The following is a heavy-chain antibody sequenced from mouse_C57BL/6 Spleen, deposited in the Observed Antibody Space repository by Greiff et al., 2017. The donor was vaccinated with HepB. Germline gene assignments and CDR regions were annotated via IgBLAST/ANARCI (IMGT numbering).Heavy chain of an antibody. CDR3: ARSYYGSSSYAMDY. J-gene: IGHJ4*01. CDR2: ISSGSSTI. D-gene: IGHD1-1*01. V-gene: IGHV5-17*01. CDR1: GFTFSDYG. Sequence: EVKLMESGGGLVKPGGSLKLSCAASGFTFSDYGMHWVRQAPEKGLEWVAYISSGSSTIYYADTVKGRFTISRDNAKNTLFLQMPSLRSEDTAMYYCARSYYGSSSYAMDYWGQGTSVTVSS.